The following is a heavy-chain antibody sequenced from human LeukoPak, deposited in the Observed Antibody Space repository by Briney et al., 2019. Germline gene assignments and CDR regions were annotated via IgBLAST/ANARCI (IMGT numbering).Heavy chain of an antibody. Sequence: PGGSLRLSCAASGFTFSSYSMNWVRQAPGKGLEWVSSISSSSSYIYYADSVKGRFTISRDNAKNSLYLQMNSLRAEDTAVYYCATLGVVVIPTYYYYMDVWGKGTTVTVSS. CDR3: ATLGVVVIPTYYYYMDV. CDR2: ISSSSSYI. CDR1: GFTFSSYS. D-gene: IGHD3-3*01. V-gene: IGHV3-21*01. J-gene: IGHJ6*03.